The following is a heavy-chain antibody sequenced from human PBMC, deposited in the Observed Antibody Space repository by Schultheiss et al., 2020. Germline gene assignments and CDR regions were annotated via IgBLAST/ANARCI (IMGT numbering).Heavy chain of an antibody. Sequence: ASVKVSCKASGYTFTSYDINWVRQATGQGLEWMGWMNPNSGNTGYAQKFQGRVTITRDTSASTAYMELSSLRSEDTAVYYCARGDGPANYYYYGMDLWGQGTTVNVSS. CDR3: ARGDGPANYYYYGMDL. D-gene: IGHD5-24*01. J-gene: IGHJ6*02. CDR1: GYTFTSYD. CDR2: MNPNSGNT. V-gene: IGHV1-8*01.